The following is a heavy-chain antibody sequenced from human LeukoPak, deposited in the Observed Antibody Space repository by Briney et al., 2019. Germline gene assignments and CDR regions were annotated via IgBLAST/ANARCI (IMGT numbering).Heavy chain of an antibody. CDR2: INSDGSST. J-gene: IGHJ4*02. D-gene: IGHD3-16*01. Sequence: PGGSLRLSCAASTFTFSNYWMHWVRQAPGKGLVWVSRINSDGSSTTYADSVKGRFTISRDNAKNTLYLQMNSLRAEDTAVYYCAEGGRAHFDYLGQGTLVTVSS. CDR1: TFTFSNYW. CDR3: AEGGRAHFDY. V-gene: IGHV3-74*01.